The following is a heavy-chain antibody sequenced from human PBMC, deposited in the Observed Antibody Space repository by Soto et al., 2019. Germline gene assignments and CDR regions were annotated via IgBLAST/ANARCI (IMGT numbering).Heavy chain of an antibody. CDR3: ATHVVVVAATPRYYYGMDV. J-gene: IGHJ6*02. CDR1: GYSFTSYW. V-gene: IGHV5-10-1*01. D-gene: IGHD2-15*01. Sequence: GESLKISCKGSGYSFTSYWMSWVRQMPGKGLEWMGRIDPSDSYTNYSPSFQGHVTISADKSISTAYLQWSSLKASDTAMYYCATHVVVVAATPRYYYGMDVWGQGTTVTVSS. CDR2: IDPSDSYT.